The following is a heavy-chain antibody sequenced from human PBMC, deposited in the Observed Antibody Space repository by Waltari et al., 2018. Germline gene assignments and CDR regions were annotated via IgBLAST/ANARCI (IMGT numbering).Heavy chain of an antibody. CDR1: GYTFTSYA. D-gene: IGHD3-16*01. J-gene: IGHJ5*02. Sequence: QVQLVQSGAEVKKPGASVKVSCKASGYTFTSYAMHWVRQAPGQRLEWMGWINAGNGNTKYSQECQGRVTITRDTSASTAYMELSSLRSEDMAVYYCARGSPEGGSWFDPWGQGTLVTVSS. CDR2: INAGNGNT. CDR3: ARGSPEGGSWFDP. V-gene: IGHV1-3*03.